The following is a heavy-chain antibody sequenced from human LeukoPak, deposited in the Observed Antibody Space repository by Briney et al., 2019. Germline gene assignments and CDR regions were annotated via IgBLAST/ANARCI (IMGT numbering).Heavy chain of an antibody. CDR2: INPNSGGT. V-gene: IGHV1-2*02. Sequence: ASVKVSCTASGYTFTGYYMHWVRQAPGQGLEWMGWINPNSGGTSYAQKFQGRVTMTRDMSTSTVYMELSSLRSEDTAVYYCARVLAAADFDYWGQGTLVTVSS. CDR1: GYTFTGYY. CDR3: ARVLAAADFDY. J-gene: IGHJ4*02. D-gene: IGHD6-13*01.